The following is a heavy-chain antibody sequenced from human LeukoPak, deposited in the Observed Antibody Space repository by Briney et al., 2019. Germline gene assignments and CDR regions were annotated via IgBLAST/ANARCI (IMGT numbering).Heavy chain of an antibody. V-gene: IGHV4-39*01. J-gene: IGHJ3*02. CDR2: MSYNGDT. Sequence: SETLSLTCSLSGGSISRGSHYWGWIRQPPGKGLEWIASMSYNGDTYYKSSLKSRVAISVDTPKNQFSLNLTSVTAADTAVYFCASNPTSSLLRGHVPDIWGQGALVIVSS. D-gene: IGHD2-2*01. CDR1: GGSISRGSHY. CDR3: ASNPTSSLLRGHVPDI.